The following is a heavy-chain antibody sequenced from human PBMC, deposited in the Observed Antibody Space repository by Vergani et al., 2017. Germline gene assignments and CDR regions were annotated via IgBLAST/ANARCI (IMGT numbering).Heavy chain of an antibody. J-gene: IGHJ5*02. CDR1: GASIRSSNYY. Sequence: QLQLQESGPGLVKPSATLSLTCSVSGASIRSSNYYWGWFRQSPGKGLEWIGCIHHSGDTHYNSSLKSRVTISVDTSKNQFSLKLSSVTAADTAVYFCARHSTVEWLVKLGWIDPWGQGILVTVSS. CDR2: IHHSGDT. CDR3: ARHSTVEWLVKLGWIDP. D-gene: IGHD6-19*01. V-gene: IGHV4-39*01.